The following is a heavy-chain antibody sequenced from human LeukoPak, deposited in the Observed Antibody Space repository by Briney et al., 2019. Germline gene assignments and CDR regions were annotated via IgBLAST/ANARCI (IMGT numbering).Heavy chain of an antibody. CDR3: ARDLSDYFDY. CDR1: GYTFTSYA. J-gene: IGHJ4*02. CDR2: INAGNGNT. V-gene: IGHV1-3*01. D-gene: IGHD1-26*01. Sequence: ASVTVSCKASGYTFTSYAMHWVRQAPGQRLEWMGWINAGNGNTKYSQKFQGRVTITRDTTASTAYMELSSLRSDDTAVYYCARDLSDYFDYWGQGTLVTVSS.